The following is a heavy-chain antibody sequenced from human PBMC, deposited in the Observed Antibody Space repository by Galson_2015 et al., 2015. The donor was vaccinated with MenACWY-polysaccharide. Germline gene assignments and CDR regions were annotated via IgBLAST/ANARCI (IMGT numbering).Heavy chain of an antibody. CDR3: ARAGWPNLDY. D-gene: IGHD6-19*01. CDR2: ISYDATNK. CDR1: GFTFSSFA. V-gene: IGHV3-30-3*01. J-gene: IGHJ4*02. Sequence: SLRLSCAASGFTFSSFAMHWVRQAPGKGLDWVAVISYDATNKFYADSVKGRFTVSRDNSAKTVHLEMNSLRAEDTATYYCARAGWPNLDYWGQGTLVTVSS.